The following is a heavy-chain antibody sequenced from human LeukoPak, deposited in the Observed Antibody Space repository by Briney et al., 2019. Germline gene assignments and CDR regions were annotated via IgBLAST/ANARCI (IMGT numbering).Heavy chain of an antibody. V-gene: IGHV3-23*01. D-gene: IGHD1-20*01. CDR2: ISGGGDGA. J-gene: IGHJ4*02. Sequence: GGSLRLSCAASGFTFSSYSMNWVRQAPGKGLECVSAISGGGDGAYYADSVKGRFTISRDSSKNTLYLQMNSLRAEDTALYYCAKDNRNDGFDYWGQGTLVTVSS. CDR1: GFTFSSYS. CDR3: AKDNRNDGFDY.